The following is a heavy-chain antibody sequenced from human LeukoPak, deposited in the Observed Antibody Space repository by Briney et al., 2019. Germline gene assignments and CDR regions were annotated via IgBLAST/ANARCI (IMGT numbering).Heavy chain of an antibody. CDR1: GFAFSSYD. J-gene: IGHJ4*02. Sequence: PGGSLRLSCAASGFAFSSYDMHWVRQASGKGLEWVSGIGAFGDTYYGVAVRGRFTISRDKAKNSLYLQMNSLGAGDTAVYFCAKSIAVAGGAFDYWGQGTLVTVSS. CDR2: IGAFGDT. CDR3: AKSIAVAGGAFDY. D-gene: IGHD6-19*01. V-gene: IGHV3-13*01.